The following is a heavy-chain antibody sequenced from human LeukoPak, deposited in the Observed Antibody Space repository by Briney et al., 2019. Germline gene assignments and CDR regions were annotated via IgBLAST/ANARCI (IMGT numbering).Heavy chain of an antibody. CDR3: ARGSDRYSSGWYSDFDY. CDR2: INPSGGST. D-gene: IGHD6-19*01. Sequence: ASVKVSCKASGYTFTSYYMHWVRQAPGQGLEWMGIINPSGGSTSYAQKFQGRVTMTRDTSTSTVYMELSSLRSDDTAVYYCARGSDRYSSGWYSDFDYWGQGTLVTVSS. V-gene: IGHV1-46*01. J-gene: IGHJ4*02. CDR1: GYTFTSYY.